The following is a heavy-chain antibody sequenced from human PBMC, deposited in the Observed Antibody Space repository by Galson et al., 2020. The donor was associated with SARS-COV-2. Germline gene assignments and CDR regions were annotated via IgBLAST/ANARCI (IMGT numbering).Heavy chain of an antibody. Sequence: GESLKIYCAASGFTFSSYSMNWVRQAPGKGLEWVSSISSSSSYIYYADSVKGRFTISRDNAKNSLYLQMNSLRAEDTAVYHCARDWAVVVPAATSYYYYMDVWGKGTTVTISS. CDR3: ARDWAVVVPAATSYYYYMDV. CDR1: GFTFSSYS. D-gene: IGHD2-2*01. J-gene: IGHJ6*03. V-gene: IGHV3-21*01. CDR2: ISSSSSYI.